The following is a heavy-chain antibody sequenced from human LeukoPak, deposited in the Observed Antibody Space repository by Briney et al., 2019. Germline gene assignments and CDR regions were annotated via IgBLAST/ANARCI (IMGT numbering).Heavy chain of an antibody. CDR3: ARYSSSWYRALDY. CDR2: INPNSGGT. V-gene: IGHV1-2*02. CDR1: GYTFTGYY. D-gene: IGHD6-13*01. J-gene: IGHJ4*02. Sequence: ASVKVSCKASGYTFTGYYMHWVRQAPGQGLEWMGWINPNSGGTNYAQKFQGRVTTTRDTSISTAYMELSRLRSDDTAVYYCARYSSSWYRALDYWGQGTLVTVSS.